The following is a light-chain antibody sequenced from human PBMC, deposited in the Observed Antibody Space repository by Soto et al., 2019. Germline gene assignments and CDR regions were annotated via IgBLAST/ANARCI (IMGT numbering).Light chain of an antibody. Sequence: EIVLTQSPGTLSLSPGERATLSCRASQSVSSSYLAWYQQKPGQAPRLLIYGASSRATGIPDRFSGSGSGTDFTLTISRLETEDFAVYYCQQYGSSPITFGGGPKVEIK. J-gene: IGKJ4*01. V-gene: IGKV3-20*01. CDR2: GAS. CDR3: QQYGSSPIT. CDR1: QSVSSSY.